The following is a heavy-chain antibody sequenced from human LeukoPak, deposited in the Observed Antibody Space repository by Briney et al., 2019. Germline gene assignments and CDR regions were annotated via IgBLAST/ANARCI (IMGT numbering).Heavy chain of an antibody. J-gene: IGHJ4*02. Sequence: GGSLILSCAASGFIFSSYPMSWVRPAPGKGLEWVSAISGTAEDTYYADSVKGRFSISRDNSRNTVHLQMNSLRPEDTAVYYCANQRGGCWGQGTLVTVSS. D-gene: IGHD3-10*01. CDR1: GFIFSSYP. CDR2: ISGTAEDT. CDR3: ANQRGGC. V-gene: IGHV3-23*01.